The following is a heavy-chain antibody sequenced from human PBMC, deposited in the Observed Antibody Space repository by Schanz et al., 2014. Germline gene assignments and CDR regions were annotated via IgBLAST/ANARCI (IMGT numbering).Heavy chain of an antibody. CDR2: IIHDGSEK. CDR1: GFSFNNYW. CDR3: ARDLRNSRPSYYDH. D-gene: IGHD6-13*01. J-gene: IGHJ4*02. Sequence: EVQLVESGGGLVQPGGSLRLSCAASGFSFNNYWMTWFRQAPGKGLEWVANIIHDGSEKFYVDSVKGRFTISRDNAKNSLYLQMADLRAEDTAVYYCARDLRNSRPSYYDHWGQGTLVTVSA. V-gene: IGHV3-7*01.